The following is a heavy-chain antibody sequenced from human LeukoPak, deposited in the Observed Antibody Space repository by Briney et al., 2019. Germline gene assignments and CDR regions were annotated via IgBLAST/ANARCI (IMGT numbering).Heavy chain of an antibody. V-gene: IGHV1-18*01. D-gene: IGHD3-22*01. CDR1: GYTFTSYG. J-gene: IGHJ6*03. CDR3: ARVTPRITMIVVGYYYYYMDV. CDR2: ISAYNGNT. Sequence: ASVKVSCKASGYTFTSYGISWVRQAPGQGLEWMGWISAYNGNTNYAQKLQGRVTMTTDTSTSTAYMELRSLRSDDTAVYYCARVTPRITMIVVGYYYYYMDVWGKGTTVTVSS.